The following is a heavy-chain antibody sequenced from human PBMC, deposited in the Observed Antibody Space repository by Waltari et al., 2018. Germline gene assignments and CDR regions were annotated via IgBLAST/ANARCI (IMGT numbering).Heavy chain of an antibody. J-gene: IGHJ4*02. V-gene: IGHV1-69*06. CDR2: INPIFGTA. CDR1: GGTFSSYA. CDR3: ARGGGDVVVPAAINY. D-gene: IGHD2-2*01. Sequence: QVQLVQSGAEVKKPGSSVKVSCKASGGTFSSYAISWVRQAPGQGLEWMGGINPIFGTANYAQKFQGRVTMTRNTSISTAYMELSSLRSEDTAVYYCARGGGDVVVPAAINYWGQGTPVTVSS.